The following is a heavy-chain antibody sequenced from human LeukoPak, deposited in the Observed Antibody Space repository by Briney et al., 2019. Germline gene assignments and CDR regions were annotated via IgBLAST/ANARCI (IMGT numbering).Heavy chain of an antibody. J-gene: IGHJ4*02. CDR1: GFTFSSYG. CDR3: AKESLGAAGFDY. Sequence: GGSLRLSCAASGFTFSSYGMHWVRLAPGKGLEWVAFIRYDGSNKYYADSVKGRFTISRDNSKNTLYLQMNSLRAEDTAVYYWAKESLGAAGFDYWGQGTLVTVSS. V-gene: IGHV3-30*02. CDR2: IRYDGSNK. D-gene: IGHD6-13*01.